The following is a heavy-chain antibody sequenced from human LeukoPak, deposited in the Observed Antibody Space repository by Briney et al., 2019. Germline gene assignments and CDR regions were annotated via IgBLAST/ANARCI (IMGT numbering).Heavy chain of an antibody. CDR1: GGSLSSSSYY. V-gene: IGHV4-39*01. D-gene: IGHD4-23*01. J-gene: IGHJ4*02. CDR3: AYGGNSATDY. CDR2: IYYRGRT. Sequence: SETLSLTCTVSGGSLSSSSYYWGWLRQPPGKGLEWIGSIYYRGRTYYNPSLKSRVTISVDTSKNQFSLKLTSVTAADTAVYYCAYGGNSATDYWGQGTLVTVSS.